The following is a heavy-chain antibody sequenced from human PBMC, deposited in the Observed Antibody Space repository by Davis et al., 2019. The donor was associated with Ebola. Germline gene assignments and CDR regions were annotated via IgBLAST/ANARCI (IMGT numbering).Heavy chain of an antibody. Sequence: GESLKISCAGSGFTFRSWDMNWVRQAPGKGLEWVSYISNTAKTIYYADSVKGRFTISRDNTKNSLYLQMNSLRDEDTALYYCSRGGAVKFDYWGQGTLVTVSS. CDR3: SRGGAVKFDY. CDR2: ISNTAKTI. J-gene: IGHJ4*02. CDR1: GFTFRSWD. D-gene: IGHD4-17*01. V-gene: IGHV3-48*03.